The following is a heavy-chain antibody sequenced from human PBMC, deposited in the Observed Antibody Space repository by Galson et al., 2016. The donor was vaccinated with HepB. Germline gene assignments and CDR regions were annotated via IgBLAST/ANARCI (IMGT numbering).Heavy chain of an antibody. D-gene: IGHD6-19*01. Sequence: SVKVSCKASGGTFSNYAINWVRQAPGQGLEWMGRVIPVFGTRNYAERFQGRVTITADESTSTAYMDLNSLRSEDTAVYYCARGPSGLAYFDNWGQGTLVTGSS. V-gene: IGHV1-69*13. J-gene: IGHJ4*02. CDR3: ARGPSGLAYFDN. CDR1: GGTFSNYA. CDR2: VIPVFGTR.